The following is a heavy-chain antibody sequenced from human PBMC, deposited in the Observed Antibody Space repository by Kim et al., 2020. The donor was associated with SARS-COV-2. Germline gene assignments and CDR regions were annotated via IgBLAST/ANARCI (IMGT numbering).Heavy chain of an antibody. V-gene: IGHV1-69*02. CDR2: IIPILGIA. D-gene: IGHD5-18*01. CDR3: ARTMVTGGADFDY. CDR1: GGTFSSYT. Sequence: SVKVSCKASGGTFSSYTISWVRQAPGQGLEWMGRIIPILGIANYAQKFQGRVTITADKSTSTAYMELSSLRSEDTAVYYCARTMVTGGADFDYWGQGTLVTVSS. J-gene: IGHJ4*02.